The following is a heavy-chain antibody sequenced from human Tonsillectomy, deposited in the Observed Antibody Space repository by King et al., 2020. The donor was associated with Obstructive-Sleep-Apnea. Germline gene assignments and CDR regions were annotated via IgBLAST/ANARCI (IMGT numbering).Heavy chain of an antibody. CDR1: GFTFSSYW. V-gene: IGHV3-7*03. Sequence: VQLVQSGGGLVQPGGSLRLSCAASGFTFSSYWMSWVRQAPGKGLEGVANIKQDGSEKDYVDSVKGRFTISRDNAKNSLYLQMNSLRAEDTAMYFCARDDIYSGYAHWGRGTLVTVSS. J-gene: IGHJ4*02. CDR3: ARDDIYSGYAH. CDR2: IKQDGSEK. D-gene: IGHD5-12*01.